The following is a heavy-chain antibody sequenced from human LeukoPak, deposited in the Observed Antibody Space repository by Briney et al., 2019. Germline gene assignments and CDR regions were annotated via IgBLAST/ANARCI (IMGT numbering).Heavy chain of an antibody. Sequence: GGSLRLPCAASGFTFSSYWMHWVRQAPGKGLVWVSRINSDGSSTSYADSVKGRFTISRDNAKNTLYLQMNSLRAEDTAVYYCARSDSGWLRNYWGQGTLVTVSS. CDR2: INSDGSST. D-gene: IGHD6-19*01. CDR3: ARSDSGWLRNY. CDR1: GFTFSSYW. J-gene: IGHJ4*02. V-gene: IGHV3-74*01.